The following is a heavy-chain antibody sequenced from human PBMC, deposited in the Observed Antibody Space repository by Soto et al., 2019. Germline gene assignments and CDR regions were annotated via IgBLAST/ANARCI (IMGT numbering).Heavy chain of an antibody. D-gene: IGHD3-3*01. CDR1: GGSFSGYY. V-gene: IGHV4-34*01. CDR2: INHSGST. Sequence: QVQLQQWGAGLLKPSETLSLTCAVYGGSFSGYYWSWIRQPPGKGLEGIGEINHSGSTNYNPSLKGRVTRSVDTSKNQFSLKLSSVTAADTAVYYCARGVTYYDFWSGYPTTYYFDYWGQGTLVTVSS. CDR3: ARGVTYYDFWSGYPTTYYFDY. J-gene: IGHJ4*02.